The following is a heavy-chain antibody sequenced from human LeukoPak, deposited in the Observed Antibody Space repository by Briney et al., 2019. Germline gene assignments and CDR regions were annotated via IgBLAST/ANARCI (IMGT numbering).Heavy chain of an antibody. Sequence: ASVKVSCKVSGYTLTELSMHWVRQAPGKGLEWMGGFDPEDGETIYAQKFQGRVTMTEDTSTDTAYMELSSLRSEDTAVYYCATGMYYYDSSGYPPHWGQGTLVTVSS. CDR2: FDPEDGET. CDR3: ATGMYYYDSSGYPPH. V-gene: IGHV1-24*01. CDR1: GYTLTELS. J-gene: IGHJ1*01. D-gene: IGHD3-22*01.